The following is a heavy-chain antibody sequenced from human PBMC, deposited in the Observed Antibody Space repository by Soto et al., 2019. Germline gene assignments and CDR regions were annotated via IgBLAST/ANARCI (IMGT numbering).Heavy chain of an antibody. V-gene: IGHV4-34*01. CDR1: GGSFSGYY. Sequence: SETLSLTCAVYGGSFSGYYWSWIRQPPGKGLEWIGEINHSGSTNYNPSLKSRVTISVDTSKNQFSLKLSSVTAADTAVYYCARGAPIFSVVVAANWFDPWGQGTLVTVSS. CDR3: ARGAPIFSVVVAANWFDP. D-gene: IGHD2-15*01. J-gene: IGHJ5*02. CDR2: INHSGST.